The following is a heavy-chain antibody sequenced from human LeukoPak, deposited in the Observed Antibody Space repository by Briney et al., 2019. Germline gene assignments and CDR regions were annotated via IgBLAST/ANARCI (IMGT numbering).Heavy chain of an antibody. V-gene: IGHV4-34*01. CDR3: ARGRGDLIVGTITTYFDY. Sequence: KASETLSLTCAVYGGSFSGYYWSWIRQPPGKGLEWIGEINHSGSTNYNPSLKSRVTISVDTSKNQFSLKLSSVTAADTAVYYCARGRGDLIVGTITTYFDYWGQGTLVTVSS. CDR1: GGSFSGYY. J-gene: IGHJ4*02. CDR2: INHSGST. D-gene: IGHD1-26*01.